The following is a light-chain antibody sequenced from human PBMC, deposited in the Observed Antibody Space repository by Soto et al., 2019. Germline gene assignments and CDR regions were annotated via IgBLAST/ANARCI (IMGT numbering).Light chain of an antibody. CDR1: SSDVGGYNF. Sequence: QSVLTQPRSVSGSPGQSVTISCTGTSSDVGGYNFVSWYQQHPGKAPKLMIYDVSKRPSGVPDRFSGSKSGNTASLTISGLQAEYEADYYCCSYAGIYTRVFGTGTKVAVL. V-gene: IGLV2-11*01. CDR3: CSYAGIYTRV. J-gene: IGLJ1*01. CDR2: DVS.